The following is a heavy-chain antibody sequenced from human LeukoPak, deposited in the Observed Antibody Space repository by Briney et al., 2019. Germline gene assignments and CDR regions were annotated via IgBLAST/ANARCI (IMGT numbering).Heavy chain of an antibody. CDR3: ARGERGILTAGLRFDY. D-gene: IGHD6-13*01. CDR2: ISSTSTYI. V-gene: IGHV3-21*01. Sequence: GGSLRLSCAASGFTFSNYHMNWVRQAPGKGLEWVSSISSTSTYIYYADSVKGRFTVSRDNAKNSLYLQMNSLRVEDTAAYYCARGERGILTAGLRFDYWGQGTLVAVSS. J-gene: IGHJ4*02. CDR1: GFTFSNYH.